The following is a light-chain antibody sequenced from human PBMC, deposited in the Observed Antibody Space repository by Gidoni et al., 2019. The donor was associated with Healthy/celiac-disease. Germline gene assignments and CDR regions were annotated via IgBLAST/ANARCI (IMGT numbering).Light chain of an antibody. CDR1: QSVSSY. CDR2: DAS. V-gene: IGKV3-11*01. CDR3: QQRSNWPPIT. J-gene: IGKJ5*01. Sequence: EIVLTQSPATLSLSPGERATLSCRASQSVSSYLAWYQQKPGQAPRLLIYDASNRATGIPARFSDSGSGTDFPLTISSLEPEDFAVYYGQQRSNWPPITFGQGTRLEIK.